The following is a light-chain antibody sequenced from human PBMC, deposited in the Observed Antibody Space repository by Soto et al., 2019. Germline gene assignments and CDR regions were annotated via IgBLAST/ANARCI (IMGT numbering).Light chain of an antibody. V-gene: IGKV2-24*01. J-gene: IGKJ1*01. CDR1: RSLLHSDGNTY. CDR3: MQSLQLRT. CDR2: QIS. Sequence: DIVLTQTPLSSPVTLGQPASFSCRSSRSLLHSDGNTYLSWLHQRPGQPPRLLIYQISKRLSGAPDRFSGSGAGTSFTLKISRVEAQDVGIYFCMQSLQLRTFGQGTKVDIK.